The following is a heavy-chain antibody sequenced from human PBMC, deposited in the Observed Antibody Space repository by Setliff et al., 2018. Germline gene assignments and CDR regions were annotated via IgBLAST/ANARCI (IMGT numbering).Heavy chain of an antibody. Sequence: GGSLRLSCAASGFTFSRYSMNWVRQGPGKGLEWVSYISASSSTIYYSGSVKGRFTIARDNANNSLFLQMNALRADDTAVYYCARDLDGGNGHDLWGRGTLVTVSS. CDR2: ISASSSTI. CDR1: GFTFSRYS. V-gene: IGHV3-48*01. CDR3: ARDLDGGNGHDL. J-gene: IGHJ5*02. D-gene: IGHD2-15*01.